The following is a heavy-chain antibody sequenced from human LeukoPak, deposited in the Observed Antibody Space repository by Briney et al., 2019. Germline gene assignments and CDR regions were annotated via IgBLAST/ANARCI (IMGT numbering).Heavy chain of an antibody. J-gene: IGHJ2*01. CDR3: TRPYSYGDPYFDL. Sequence: PGGSLRLSCAASGFTFSDYYMSWIRQAPGKGREWVSYISSSSSYTNYADSVKGRFTISRDNAKNSLYLQMNSLKTEDTAVYYCTRPYSYGDPYFDLWGRGTLVTVSS. CDR2: ISSSSSYT. V-gene: IGHV3-11*03. D-gene: IGHD5-18*01. CDR1: GFTFSDYY.